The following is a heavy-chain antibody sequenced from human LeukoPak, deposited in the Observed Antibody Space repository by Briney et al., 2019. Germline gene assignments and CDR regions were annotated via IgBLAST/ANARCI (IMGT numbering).Heavy chain of an antibody. CDR1: GFTFRTFG. V-gene: IGHV3-48*04. J-gene: IGHJ3*02. CDR2: IDARSGIT. D-gene: IGHD3-3*01. Sequence: GGSLRLSCAASGFTFRTFGLNWVRQAPGKGPEWVSYIDARSGITYYADSVQGRFTISRDDARESVFLQMDGLRVDDTAVYYCARTYDFGRGPPGDAFDNWGPGTMVTVSS. CDR3: ARTYDFGRGPPGDAFDN.